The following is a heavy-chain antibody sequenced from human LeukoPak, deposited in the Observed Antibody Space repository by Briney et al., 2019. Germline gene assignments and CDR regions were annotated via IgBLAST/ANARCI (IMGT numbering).Heavy chain of an antibody. V-gene: IGHV3-15*01. J-gene: IGHJ3*02. Sequence: GGSLRLSCAASGFTFSNAWMSWVRQAPGKGLEWVGRIKSKTDGGTTDYAAPVKGRFTISRDDSKNTLYLQMNSLKTEDTAVYYCTTGWSSGWYGSAFDIWGQGTMVTVSS. CDR1: GFTFSNAW. CDR3: TTGWSSGWYGSAFDI. D-gene: IGHD6-19*01. CDR2: IKSKTDGGTT.